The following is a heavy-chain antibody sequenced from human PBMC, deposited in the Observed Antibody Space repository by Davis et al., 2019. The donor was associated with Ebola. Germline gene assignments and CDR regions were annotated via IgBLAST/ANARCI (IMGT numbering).Heavy chain of an antibody. CDR1: GFTFRIYG. V-gene: IGHV3-30*18. CDR3: AKDYYDSTGRYFDL. CDR2: ISYDGSNK. J-gene: IGHJ2*01. D-gene: IGHD3-22*01. Sequence: LSLTRAASGFTFRIYGMHCVRQAPAKGLVWVAVISYDGSNKYYADSVKGRFTISRDNSKNTLYLQMNSLRAEDTAVYYCAKDYYDSTGRYFDLWGRGTLVTVSS.